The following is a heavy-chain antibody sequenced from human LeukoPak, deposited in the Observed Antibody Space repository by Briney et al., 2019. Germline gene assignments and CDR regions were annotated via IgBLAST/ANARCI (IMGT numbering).Heavy chain of an antibody. D-gene: IGHD3-10*01. CDR1: GFSLSNFQ. J-gene: IGHJ5*02. V-gene: IGHV3-30-3*01. Sequence: QPGRSLRLSCVASGFSLSNFQMYWVRRAPGKGLEWVSIISLDGSTEFYADSVKGRFTISRDTASNTMHLEMNNLRIEDTAVYYCMRDYMGWFDPWGQGSLVTVSS. CDR3: MRDYMGWFDP. CDR2: ISLDGSTE.